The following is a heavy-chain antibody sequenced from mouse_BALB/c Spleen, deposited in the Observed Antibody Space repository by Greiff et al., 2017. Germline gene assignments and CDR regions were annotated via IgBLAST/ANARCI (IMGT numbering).Heavy chain of an antibody. CDR1: GFTFSSYT. Sequence: DVKLVESGGGLVKPGGSLKLSCAASGFTFSSYTMSWVRQTPEKRLEWVATISSGGGNTYYPDSVKGRFTISRDNAKNNLYLQMSSLRSEDAALFYCARYVSSCVLDCWGEGTTVTVSS. CDR3: ARYVSSCVLDC. CDR2: ISSGGGNT. D-gene: IGHD1-1*01. J-gene: IGHJ2*01. V-gene: IGHV5-9*03.